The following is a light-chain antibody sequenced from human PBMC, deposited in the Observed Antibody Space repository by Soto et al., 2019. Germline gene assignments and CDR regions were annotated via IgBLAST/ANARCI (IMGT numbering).Light chain of an antibody. CDR3: QQYDSYPLT. J-gene: IGKJ4*01. CDR2: DVS. V-gene: IGKV1-5*01. CDR1: HSLNGR. Sequence: DIQMTQSPSTLSPSIGDRVTITCRASHSLNGRLAWYRQRPGHAPDLLIYDVSTLETGVPSRFSGTGSETEFTLTISGLQPDDFATYYCQQYDSYPLTFGGGTKVEIK.